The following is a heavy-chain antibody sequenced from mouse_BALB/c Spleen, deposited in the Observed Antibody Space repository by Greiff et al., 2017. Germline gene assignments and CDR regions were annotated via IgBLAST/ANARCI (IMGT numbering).Heavy chain of an antibody. CDR1: GYSFTSYW. CDR3: ARSTMITTVAY. V-gene: IGHV1S126*01. J-gene: IGHJ3*01. D-gene: IGHD2-4*01. CDR2: IDPSDSET. Sequence: QVQLKQSGPQLVRPGASVKISCKASGYSFTSYWMHWVKQRPGQGLEWIGMIDPSDSETRLNQKFKDKATLTVDKSSSTAYMQLSSPTSEDSAVYYCARSTMITTVAYWGQGTLVTVSA.